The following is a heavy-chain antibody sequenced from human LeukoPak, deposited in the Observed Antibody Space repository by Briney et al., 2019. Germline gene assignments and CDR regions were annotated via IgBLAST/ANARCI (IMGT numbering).Heavy chain of an antibody. CDR2: ITSCSSYI. CDR3: AGDPYSGSYGNYYYYFMDV. Sequence: GGSLRLSCAASGFTFSSYNMNWVRQAPGKGLEWVSSITSCSSYIYYADSVKGRFTISRDNAKNSLYLQMNSLRAEDTAVYYCAGDPYSGSYGNYYYYFMDVWGKGTTVTIPS. D-gene: IGHD1-26*01. J-gene: IGHJ6*03. V-gene: IGHV3-21*01. CDR1: GFTFSSYN.